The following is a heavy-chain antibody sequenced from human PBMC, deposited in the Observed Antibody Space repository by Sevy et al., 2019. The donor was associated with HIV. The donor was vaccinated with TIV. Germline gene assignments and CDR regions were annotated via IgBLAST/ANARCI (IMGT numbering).Heavy chain of an antibody. CDR2: ISAYNGNT. V-gene: IGHV1-18*01. D-gene: IGHD6-13*01. J-gene: IGHJ5*02. CDR3: ARDYEAAAGRPEVFDP. CDR1: GYTFTSYG. Sequence: ASVKVSCKASGYTFTSYGISWVRQAPGQGLEWMGWISAYNGNTNYAQKLQGRVTMTTDTSTSTAYMELRSLRSDDTAVYYCARDYEAAAGRPEVFDPWGQGTLVTVSS.